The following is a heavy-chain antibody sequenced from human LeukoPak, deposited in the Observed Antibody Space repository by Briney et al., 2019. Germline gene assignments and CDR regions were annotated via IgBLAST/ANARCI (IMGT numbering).Heavy chain of an antibody. Sequence: ASVKVSCKASGYTFTGYYMHWVRQAPGQGLEWMGWINPNSGGTNYAQKFQGRVTMTTDTSTSTAYMELRSLRSDDTAVYYCARDGIGSDYVRYFDYWGQGTLVTVSS. CDR1: GYTFTGYY. CDR3: ARDGIGSDYVRYFDY. V-gene: IGHV1-2*02. D-gene: IGHD3-10*02. CDR2: INPNSGGT. J-gene: IGHJ4*02.